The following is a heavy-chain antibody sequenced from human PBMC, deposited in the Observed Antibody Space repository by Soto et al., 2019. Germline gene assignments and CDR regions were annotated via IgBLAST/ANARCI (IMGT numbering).Heavy chain of an antibody. CDR3: AREFRACSGGSCYYWFDP. Sequence: GASVKVSCKASGYTFTSYGISWVRPAPGQRVEWMGWISAYNGNTNYAQKLQGRVTMTTDTSTSTAYMELRSLRSDDTAVYYCAREFRACSGGSCYYWFDPWGQGTLVTVSS. D-gene: IGHD2-15*01. CDR1: GYTFTSYG. V-gene: IGHV1-18*01. CDR2: ISAYNGNT. J-gene: IGHJ5*02.